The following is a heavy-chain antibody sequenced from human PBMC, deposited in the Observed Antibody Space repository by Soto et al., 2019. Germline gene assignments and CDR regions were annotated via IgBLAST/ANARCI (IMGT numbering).Heavy chain of an antibody. CDR1: GFTFSSYS. Sequence: PGGSLRLSCAASGFTFSSYSMNWVRQAPGKGLECISYISSSSSTIYYADSVKGRFTISRDNAKNSLYLQMNSLRAEDTAVYYCARDRDSSGYSPGFDYWGQGTLVTVSS. J-gene: IGHJ4*01. CDR3: ARDRDSSGYSPGFDY. D-gene: IGHD3-22*01. V-gene: IGHV3-48*01. CDR2: ISSSSSTI.